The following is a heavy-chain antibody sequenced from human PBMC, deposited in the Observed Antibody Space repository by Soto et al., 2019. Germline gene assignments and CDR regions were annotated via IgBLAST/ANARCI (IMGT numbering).Heavy chain of an antibody. CDR2: IVPTLRLT. V-gene: IGHV1-69*08. CDR1: GDTSTIYT. CDR3: ATEKYGAGRVGVYD. D-gene: IGHD2-8*01. Sequence: QVQLVQSGAEVKKPGSSLKVSCETSGDTSTIYTITWVRQAPGQGLQWMGRIVPTLRLTNYAQEFEARRARTADTSTITAHMELRSLTSEGTAVYYCATEKYGAGRVGVYDWGQGTTVTVSS. J-gene: IGHJ4*02.